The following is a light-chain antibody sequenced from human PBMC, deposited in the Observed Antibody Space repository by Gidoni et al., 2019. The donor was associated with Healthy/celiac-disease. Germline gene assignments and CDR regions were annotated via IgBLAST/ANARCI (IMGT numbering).Light chain of an antibody. Sequence: DIQMTQSPSTLSASVGDRVSITSRASQSISSWLAWYQQKPGRAPKLLIYKASSLESGVPSRFSGSGSGTEFTLTISSLQPDDFATYYCQQYNRYSPISFGQGTKLEIQ. V-gene: IGKV1-5*03. CDR2: KAS. J-gene: IGKJ2*03. CDR1: QSISSW. CDR3: QQYNRYSPIS.